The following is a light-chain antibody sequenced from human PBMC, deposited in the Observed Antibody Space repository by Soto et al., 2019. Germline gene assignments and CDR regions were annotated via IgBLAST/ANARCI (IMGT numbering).Light chain of an antibody. J-gene: IGLJ2*01. CDR3: LTWDGRLSVVL. Sequence: QSVLTQPPSVSAAPGQKVTISCSGSGSNIGDNFVSWFQQLPGTAPKLLIYDNNNRPSGIPDRFSGSKSGTSATLAITGLQTGDEADYYCLTWDGRLSVVLFGGGTKLTVL. CDR2: DNN. CDR1: GSNIGDNF. V-gene: IGLV1-51*01.